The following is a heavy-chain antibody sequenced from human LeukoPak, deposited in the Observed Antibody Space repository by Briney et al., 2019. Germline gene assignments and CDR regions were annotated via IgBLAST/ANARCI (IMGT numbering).Heavy chain of an antibody. V-gene: IGHV4-39*01. D-gene: IGHD5-18*01. CDR1: GGSISSISSNN. J-gene: IGHJ5*02. CDR3: ARLPTGYPNWFDT. Sequence: LETLSLTCAVSGGSISSISSNNWAWIRQPPGKGLELIAAIHYTGSTYYNPSFMSRVTISVDTSKNQFSLKLNSLTATDTAVYYCARLPTGYPNWFDTWGQGILVTVSS. CDR2: IHYTGST.